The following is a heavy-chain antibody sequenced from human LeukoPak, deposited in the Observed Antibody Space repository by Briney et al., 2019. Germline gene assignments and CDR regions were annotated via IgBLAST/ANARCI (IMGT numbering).Heavy chain of an antibody. CDR2: IKSKTDGGIT. V-gene: IGHV3-15*01. CDR3: TNPSSGWELDY. D-gene: IGHD6-19*01. Sequence: GGSLRLSCAASGFTFSNAWMSWVRQAPGKGLEWVGRIKSKTDGGITDYAAPVKGRFTISRDDSKNTLYLQMNSLKTEDTAVYYCTNPSSGWELDYWGQGTLVTVSS. J-gene: IGHJ4*02. CDR1: GFTFSNAW.